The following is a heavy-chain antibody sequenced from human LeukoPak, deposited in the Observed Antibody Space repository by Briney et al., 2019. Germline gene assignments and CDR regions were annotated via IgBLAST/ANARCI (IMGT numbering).Heavy chain of an antibody. CDR2: ISGSGSDL. V-gene: IGHV3-11*01. J-gene: IGHJ6*02. CDR1: GFTFSDYY. Sequence: GGSLRLSCVACGFTFSDYYMNWIRQALGRGLEWVSYISGSGSDLYYADSVKGRFTISRDNAKNSLYLQMNSLRAEDTAVYYCARSIGSYYTMDVWGQGTTVTVSS. D-gene: IGHD3-22*01. CDR3: ARSIGSYYTMDV.